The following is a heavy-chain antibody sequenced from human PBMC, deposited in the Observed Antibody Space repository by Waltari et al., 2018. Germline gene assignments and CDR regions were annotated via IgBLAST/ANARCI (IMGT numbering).Heavy chain of an antibody. Sequence: QVQLRESGPRLVRPSQTLSLTCTASSASISSGLYYRSWTRQPASKGLGWVGHIYTTGTTNYNPSLRSRVTISLDTSKNQFSLNLNSVTAADTAMYYCARLEGPTVLGGLFDYWGQGTLVTVSS. CDR2: IYTTGTT. D-gene: IGHD3-16*01. J-gene: IGHJ4*02. CDR1: SASISSGLYY. V-gene: IGHV4-61*02. CDR3: ARLEGPTVLGGLFDY.